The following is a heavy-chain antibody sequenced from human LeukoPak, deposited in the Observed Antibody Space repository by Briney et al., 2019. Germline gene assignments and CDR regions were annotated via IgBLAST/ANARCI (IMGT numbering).Heavy chain of an antibody. V-gene: IGHV3-23*01. D-gene: IGHD2-21*01. CDR1: GFTFSDYW. J-gene: IGHJ4*02. Sequence: PGGSLRLSCQASGFTFSDYWIHWVRQAPGKGLEWVSAISGSGGSTYYADSVKGRFTISRDNSKNTLYLQMNSLRAEDTAVYYCANSGWGGLGGDPLPAHYWGQGTLVTVSS. CDR3: ANSGWGGLGGDPLPAHY. CDR2: ISGSGGST.